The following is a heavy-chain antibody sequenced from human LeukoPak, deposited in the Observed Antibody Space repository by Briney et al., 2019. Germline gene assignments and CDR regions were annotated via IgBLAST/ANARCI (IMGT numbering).Heavy chain of an antibody. CDR3: ARSVGGDCSSTSCLTFDY. J-gene: IGHJ4*02. CDR2: INPNSGGT. Sequence: ASVKVSCKASGYTFTSYGISWVRQAPGQGLEWMGWINPNSGGTNYAQKFQGRVTMTRDTSISTAYMELSRLRSDDTAVYYCARSVGGDCSSTSCLTFDYWGQGTLVTVSS. CDR1: GYTFTSYG. V-gene: IGHV1-2*02. D-gene: IGHD2-2*01.